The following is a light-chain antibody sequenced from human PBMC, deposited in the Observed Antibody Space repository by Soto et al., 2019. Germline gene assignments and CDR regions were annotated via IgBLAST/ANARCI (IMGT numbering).Light chain of an antibody. CDR2: DAS. CDR3: QQYNSYSWT. Sequence: DIQMTQSPSTLSASVGDRVTITCRASQSISSWLAWYQQKPGKAPKLLIYDASSLESGVPSRFSGSGSGTEFTLTISSLQPDDFATYYCQQYNSYSWTFGQRTKADIK. J-gene: IGKJ1*01. V-gene: IGKV1-5*01. CDR1: QSISSW.